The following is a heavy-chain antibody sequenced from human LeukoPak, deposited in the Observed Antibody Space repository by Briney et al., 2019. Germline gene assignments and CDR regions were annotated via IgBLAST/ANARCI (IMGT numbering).Heavy chain of an antibody. CDR1: GGSISSSSYY. J-gene: IGHJ4*02. CDR3: ARGRYGDYTFDY. D-gene: IGHD4-17*01. V-gene: IGHV4-39*07. CDR2: IYHSGST. Sequence: SETLSLTCSVSGGSISSSSYYWGWIRQPPGKGLEWIGSIYHSGSTYYNPSLKSRVTISVDTSKNQFSLKLSSVTAADTAVYYCARGRYGDYTFDYWGQGTLVTVSS.